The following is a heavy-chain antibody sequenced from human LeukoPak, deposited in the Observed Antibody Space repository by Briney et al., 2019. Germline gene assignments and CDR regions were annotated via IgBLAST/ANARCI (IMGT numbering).Heavy chain of an antibody. Sequence: SQTLSLTCTVSGGSISSGSYYWSWIRQPAGKGLEWIGRIYTSGSTNYNPSLKSRVTISVDTSKNQFSLKLSSVTAADTAVYYCARARDYRSAWFDPWGQGTLVTVSS. CDR1: GGSISSGSYY. J-gene: IGHJ5*02. D-gene: IGHD4-17*01. CDR2: IYTSGST. V-gene: IGHV4-61*02. CDR3: ARARDYRSAWFDP.